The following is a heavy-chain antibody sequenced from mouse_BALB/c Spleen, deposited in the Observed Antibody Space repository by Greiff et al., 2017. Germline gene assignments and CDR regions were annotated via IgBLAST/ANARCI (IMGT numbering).Heavy chain of an antibody. CDR2: ISYSGST. D-gene: IGHD4-1*01. Sequence: EVKVEESGPSLVKPSQTLSLTCSVTGDSITSGYWNWIRKFPGNKLEYMGYISYSGSTYYNPSLKSRISITRDTSKNQYYLQLNSVTTEDTATYYCARRGGLTGYYFDYWGQGTTLTVSS. V-gene: IGHV3-8*02. CDR1: GDSITSGY. J-gene: IGHJ2*01. CDR3: ARRGGLTGYYFDY.